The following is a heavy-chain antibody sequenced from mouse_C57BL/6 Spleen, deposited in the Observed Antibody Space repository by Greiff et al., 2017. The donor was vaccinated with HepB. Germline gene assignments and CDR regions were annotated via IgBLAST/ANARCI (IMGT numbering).Heavy chain of an antibody. J-gene: IGHJ2*01. CDR1: GYAFSSSW. CDR2: IYPGDGDT. CDR3: AREDGYDVAY. V-gene: IGHV1-82*01. Sequence: LQESGPELVKPGASVKISCKASGYAFSSSWMNWVKQRPGKGLEWIGRIYPGDGDTNYNGKFKGKATLTADKSSSTAYMQLSSLTSEDSAVYFCAREDGYDVAYWGQSTTLTVSS. D-gene: IGHD2-2*01.